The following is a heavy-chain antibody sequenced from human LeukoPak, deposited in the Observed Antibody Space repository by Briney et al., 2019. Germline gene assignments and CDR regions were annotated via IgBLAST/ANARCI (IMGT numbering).Heavy chain of an antibody. CDR2: INPSGGST. Sequence: ASVKVSCKASGYAFTSYYMHWVRQAPGQGLEWMGIINPSGGSTSYAQKFQGRVTMTRDTSTSIVYMELSSLRSEDTAVYYCARNPSAYGDYVGDNFDYWGQGTLVTVSS. J-gene: IGHJ4*02. CDR3: ARNPSAYGDYVGDNFDY. D-gene: IGHD4-17*01. CDR1: GYAFTSYY. V-gene: IGHV1-46*03.